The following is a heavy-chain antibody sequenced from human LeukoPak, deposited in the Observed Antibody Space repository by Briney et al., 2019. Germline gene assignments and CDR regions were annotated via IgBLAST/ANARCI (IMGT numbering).Heavy chain of an antibody. J-gene: IGHJ4*02. CDR3: AKAGLSRLDY. CDR1: GFTFSSYG. D-gene: IGHD3/OR15-3a*01. CDR2: ISYDGSNK. Sequence: PGGSLRLSCAASGFTFSSYGMHWVRQAPGKGLEWVAVISYDGSNKYYADSVKGRFTISRDNSKNTLYLQMNSLRAEYTAVYYCAKAGLSRLDYWGQGTLVTVSS. V-gene: IGHV3-30*18.